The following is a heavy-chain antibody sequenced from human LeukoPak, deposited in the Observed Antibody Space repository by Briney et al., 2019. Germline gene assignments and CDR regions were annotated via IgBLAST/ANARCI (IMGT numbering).Heavy chain of an antibody. Sequence: ASVKVSCKASGYTFTSYYMHWVRQAPGQGLEGMGIINPSGCSTSYAQKFQGRVTMTRAPSTSTVYMELSSLRSEDTAVYYCAIAADSSGPGDYWGQGTLVTVSS. CDR3: AIAADSSGPGDY. D-gene: IGHD3-22*01. CDR1: GYTFTSYY. J-gene: IGHJ4*02. CDR2: INPSGCST. V-gene: IGHV1-46*01.